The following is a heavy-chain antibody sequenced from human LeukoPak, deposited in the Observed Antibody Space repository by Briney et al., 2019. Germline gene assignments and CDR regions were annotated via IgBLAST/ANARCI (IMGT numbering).Heavy chain of an antibody. V-gene: IGHV1-18*01. D-gene: IGHD3-3*01. CDR3: ARDPLRNYGFWSGYYDDAFDI. Sequence: ASVKVSCKASGYTFTSYGISWVRQAPGQGLEWMGWISAYNGNTNYAQKLQGRVTMTTDTSTSTAYMELRSLRSDDTAVYYCARDPLRNYGFWSGYYDDAFDIWGQGTMVTVSS. CDR1: GYTFTSYG. J-gene: IGHJ3*02. CDR2: ISAYNGNT.